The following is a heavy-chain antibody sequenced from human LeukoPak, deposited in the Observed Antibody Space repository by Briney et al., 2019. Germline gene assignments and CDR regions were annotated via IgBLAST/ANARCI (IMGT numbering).Heavy chain of an antibody. CDR3: AKDRGDGYNFGYFDY. CDR2: IWYDGSNK. V-gene: IGHV3-30*02. J-gene: IGHJ4*02. Sequence: GGSLRLSCAASGFTFSSYGMHWVRQAPGKGLEWVAVIWYDGSNKYYADSVKGRFTISRDNSKNTLYLQMNSLRAEDTAVYYCAKDRGDGYNFGYFDYWGQGTLVTVSS. D-gene: IGHD5-24*01. CDR1: GFTFSSYG.